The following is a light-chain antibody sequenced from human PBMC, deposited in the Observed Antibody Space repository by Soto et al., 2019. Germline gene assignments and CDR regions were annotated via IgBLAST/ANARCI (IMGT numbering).Light chain of an antibody. Sequence: EIVLTQSPGTLSLSPGERATLSCRASQSVNNYLAWYQQRPGQAPRLLVYGASTRASGIPPRFSGSGSGTDFTLTISSLQSEDFAVYYCQQLNYWPRITFGQGTRLEIK. J-gene: IGKJ5*01. CDR2: GAS. CDR3: QQLNYWPRIT. CDR1: QSVNNY. V-gene: IGKV3-15*01.